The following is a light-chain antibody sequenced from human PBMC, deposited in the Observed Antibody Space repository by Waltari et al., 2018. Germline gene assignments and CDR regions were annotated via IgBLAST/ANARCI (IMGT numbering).Light chain of an antibody. CDR1: QRFSSN. Sequence: EIVMTQAPVTLSVSPGERATLFCRASQRFSSNLAWYQQKPGRGPRLLIYGASIRATGIPARFTGSGSGTEFTLTISRLQSEDFAVYYCQYRGHWPPGATFGPGTKVEIK. CDR3: QYRGHWPPGAT. J-gene: IGKJ3*01. CDR2: GAS. V-gene: IGKV3-15*01.